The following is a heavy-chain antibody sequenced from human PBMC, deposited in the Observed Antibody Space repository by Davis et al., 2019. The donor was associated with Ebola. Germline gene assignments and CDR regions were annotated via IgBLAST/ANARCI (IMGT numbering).Heavy chain of an antibody. CDR2: MNDRGST. J-gene: IGHJ4*02. V-gene: IGHV4-4*02. D-gene: IGHD3-3*01. CDR1: GGSIDNGYW. Sequence: SETLSLTCDISGGSIDNGYWWGWVRQSPGKRPEWISEMNDRGSTNNNPSLKSRVTISVDKSKNQIFLTLTSVTAADTAIYYCARRVRSSSDLDSWGQGTLVTVS. CDR3: ARRVRSSSDLDS.